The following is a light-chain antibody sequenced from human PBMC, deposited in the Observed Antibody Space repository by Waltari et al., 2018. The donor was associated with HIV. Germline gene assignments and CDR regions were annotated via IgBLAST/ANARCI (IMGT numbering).Light chain of an antibody. CDR1: QSLIHYSNYNNY. Sequence: ILVTQSPDSLAVSLGERATINCRASQSLIHYSNYNNYLAWYQPKPGQPPKLLIYCASTRATGVPDRFNGGGSGTDFSLTITSLQAEDVAVYYCQQYTSPPRTFGQGTRVEIK. J-gene: IGKJ1*01. CDR2: CAS. CDR3: QQYTSPPRT. V-gene: IGKV4-1*01.